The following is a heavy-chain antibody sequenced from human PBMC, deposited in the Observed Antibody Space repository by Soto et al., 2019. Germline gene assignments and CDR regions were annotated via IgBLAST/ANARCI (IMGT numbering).Heavy chain of an antibody. CDR1: GFTFSDYA. V-gene: IGHV3-30*03. J-gene: IGHJ6*02. CDR2: ISYDGTRV. CDR3: ARAAYSGYSQTFYYGLDV. Sequence: GGPLRLSCAASGFTFSDYAMHWVRQAPGKGMEWVTLISYDGTRVYYSDSVKGRFTISRDNSKNTLYVQMNSLRPGDTAVYYCARAAYSGYSQTFYYGLDVWGQGTTVTVSS. D-gene: IGHD5-12*01.